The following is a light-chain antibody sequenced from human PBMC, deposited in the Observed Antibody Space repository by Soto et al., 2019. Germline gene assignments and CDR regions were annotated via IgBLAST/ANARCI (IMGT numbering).Light chain of an antibody. V-gene: IGKV1-39*01. CDR1: QSISNH. Sequence: DIQMTQSPSSLSASVEDRVIITCRASQSISNHLNWYQQKPGKAPKLLIFAASSLQSGLTSRFSGSRYGPDFTLTISSLGPEDFAVYYCQQRSIWPPVTFGQWTRREIK. CDR2: AAS. J-gene: IGKJ5*01. CDR3: QQRSIWPPVT.